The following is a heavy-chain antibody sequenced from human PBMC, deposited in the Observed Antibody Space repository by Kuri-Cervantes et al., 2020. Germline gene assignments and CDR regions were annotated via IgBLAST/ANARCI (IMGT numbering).Heavy chain of an antibody. V-gene: IGHV3-21*01. J-gene: IGHJ1*01. CDR2: ISSSSSYI. CDR3: ARGLPRIKTHRYDSSGTRSEYFQH. D-gene: IGHD3-22*01. CDR1: GFTFSSYS. Sequence: GGSLRLSCAASGFTFSSYSMNWVRQAPGKGLEWVSSISSSSSYIYYADSVKGRFTISRDNAKNSLYLQMNSLRAEDTAVYYCARGLPRIKTHRYDSSGTRSEYFQHWGQGTLVTVSS.